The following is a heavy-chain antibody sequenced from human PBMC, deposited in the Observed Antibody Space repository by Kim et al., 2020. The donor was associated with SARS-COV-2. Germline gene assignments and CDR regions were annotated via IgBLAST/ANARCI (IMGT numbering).Heavy chain of an antibody. CDR2: IYYSGST. CDR3: ARDYLLGLYYYGMDV. V-gene: IGHV4-31*03. J-gene: IGHJ6*02. CDR1: GGSISSGGYY. Sequence: SETLSLTCTVSGGSISSGGYYWSWIRQHPGKGLEWIGYIYYSGSTYYNPSLKSRVTISVDTSKNQFSLKLSSVTAADTAVYYCARDYLLGLYYYGMDVWGQGTTVTVSS. D-gene: IGHD3-16*02.